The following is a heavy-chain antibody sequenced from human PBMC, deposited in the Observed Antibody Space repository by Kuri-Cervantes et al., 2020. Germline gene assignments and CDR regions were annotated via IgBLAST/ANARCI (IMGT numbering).Heavy chain of an antibody. Sequence: ASVKASCKASGYTFTSYGISWVRQAPGQGLEWMGWISAYNGDTNYAQKLQGRVTMTTDTSISTAYMELSSLRSEDTAVYYCARGWADFWSGYRPSYYYMDVWGKGTTVTVSS. D-gene: IGHD3-3*01. CDR2: ISAYNGDT. CDR1: GYTFTSYG. J-gene: IGHJ6*03. V-gene: IGHV1-18*01. CDR3: ARGWADFWSGYRPSYYYMDV.